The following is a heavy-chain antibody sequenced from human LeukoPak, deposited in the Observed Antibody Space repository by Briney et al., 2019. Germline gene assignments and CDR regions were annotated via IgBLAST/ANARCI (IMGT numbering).Heavy chain of an antibody. J-gene: IGHJ2*01. CDR2: IVVGSGNT. D-gene: IGHD3-9*01. V-gene: IGHV1-58*01. CDR1: GFTFTSSA. CDR3: AAAPQYDILSFDL. Sequence: SVTVSCKASGFTFTSSAVQWVRQARGQRLEWIGWIVVGSGNTNYAQKFQERVTITRDMSTSTAYMELSSLRSEDTAVYYCAAAPQYDILSFDLWGRGTLVTVSS.